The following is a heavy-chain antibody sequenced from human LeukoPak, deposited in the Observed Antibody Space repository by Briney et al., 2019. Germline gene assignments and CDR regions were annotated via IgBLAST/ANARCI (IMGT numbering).Heavy chain of an antibody. D-gene: IGHD3-9*01. Sequence: GGSLRLSCAASGFTFSSYGMHWVRQAPGKGLEWVAVISYDGSNKYYADSVKGRFTISRDNSKNTLHLQMNSLRAEDTAVYYCAKDLSRLIDWLLYLDWFDPWGQGALVTVSS. J-gene: IGHJ5*02. CDR2: ISYDGSNK. CDR3: AKDLSRLIDWLLYLDWFDP. V-gene: IGHV3-30*18. CDR1: GFTFSSYG.